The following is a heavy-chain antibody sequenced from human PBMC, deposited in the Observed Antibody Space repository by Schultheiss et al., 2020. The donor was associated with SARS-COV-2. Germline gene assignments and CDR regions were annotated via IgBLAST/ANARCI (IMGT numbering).Heavy chain of an antibody. CDR2: IYYSGST. D-gene: IGHD2-2*01. Sequence: SQTLSLTCTVSGGSISSYYWSWIRQPPGKGLEWIGYIYYSGSTNYNPSLKSRVTISVDTSKNQFSLKLRSVTAADTAVYYCARDMRDGMDVWGQGTTVTVSS. CDR3: ARDMRDGMDV. CDR1: GGSISSYY. V-gene: IGHV4-59*12. J-gene: IGHJ6*02.